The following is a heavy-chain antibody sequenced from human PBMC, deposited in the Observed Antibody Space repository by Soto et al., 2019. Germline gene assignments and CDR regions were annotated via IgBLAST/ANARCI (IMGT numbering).Heavy chain of an antibody. D-gene: IGHD3-22*01. CDR3: ARESLNFYDNSGFYV. CDR1: GGSISSGDYY. CDR2: IPYSGSA. Sequence: PSETLSLSCTVSGGSISSGDYYWSWIRQPPGEGLEWIGYIPYSGSAYYNPSLKSRVTISVDTSKSQFSLELSSVTAADTAVYYCARESLNFYDNSGFYVWGQGTLVTVSS. J-gene: IGHJ4*02. V-gene: IGHV4-30-4*01.